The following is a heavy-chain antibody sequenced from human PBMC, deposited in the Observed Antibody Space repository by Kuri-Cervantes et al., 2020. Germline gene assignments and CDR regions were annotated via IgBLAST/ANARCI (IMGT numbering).Heavy chain of an antibody. Sequence: GSLRLSCTVSGGSISSYYWSWIRQPPGKGLEWIGSVYYSGSTYYNPSLKSRVTISVDTSKNQFSLNLSSVTAADTAMYYCASLYYYDTTHWGQGTLVTVSS. V-gene: IGHV4-59*05. D-gene: IGHD3-22*01. J-gene: IGHJ4*02. CDR1: GGSISSYY. CDR2: VYYSGST. CDR3: ASLYYYDTTH.